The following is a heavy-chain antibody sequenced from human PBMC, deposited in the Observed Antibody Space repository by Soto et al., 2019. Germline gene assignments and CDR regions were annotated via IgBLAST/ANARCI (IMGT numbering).Heavy chain of an antibody. CDR2: ISYDGSNE. CDR1: GLPFSSYA. J-gene: IGHJ4*02. Sequence: SRRLYRQVCGLPFSSYALHWVRQAPGKGLEWVAVISYDGSNEYYADSVKGRFTTSRDNSKNTLYLQMNSLRAEDTAVYYCAKDGSHNFDYWGQGTLVTVSS. CDR3: AKDGSHNFDY. D-gene: IGHD1-26*01. V-gene: IGHV3-30-3*02.